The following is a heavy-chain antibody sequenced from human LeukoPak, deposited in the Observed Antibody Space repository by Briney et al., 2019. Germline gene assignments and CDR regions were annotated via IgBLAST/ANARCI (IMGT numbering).Heavy chain of an antibody. Sequence: GGSLRLSCAASGFTFSSYAMHWVRQAPGKGLEWVAVISYDGSNKYYADSVKGRFTISRDNSKNTLYLQMNSLRAEDTAVYYCARSRNYYYYYYMDVWGKGTTVTVSS. CDR3: ARSRNYYYYYYMDV. J-gene: IGHJ6*03. V-gene: IGHV3-30*01. CDR2: ISYDGSNK. CDR1: GFTFSSYA. D-gene: IGHD4-11*01.